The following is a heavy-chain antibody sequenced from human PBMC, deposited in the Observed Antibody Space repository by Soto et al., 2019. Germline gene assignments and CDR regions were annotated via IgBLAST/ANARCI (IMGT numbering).Heavy chain of an antibody. J-gene: IGHJ4*02. V-gene: IGHV2-5*02. D-gene: IGHD6-6*01. CDR1: GFSLSTSGVA. CDR2: IYWDDAK. Sequence: QITLKESGPTLVKPTQTLTLTCTFSGFSLSTSGVAVGWIRQPPGKALEWLALIYWDDAKRYSRSLKSRLTITQATCKSPVVLRVTNMDPVDTGTYYCAHSVAPRLFEYWGQGALVTVSS. CDR3: AHSVAPRLFEY.